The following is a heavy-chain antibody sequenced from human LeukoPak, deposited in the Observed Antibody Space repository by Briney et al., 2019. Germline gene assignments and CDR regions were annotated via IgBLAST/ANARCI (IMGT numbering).Heavy chain of an antibody. CDR1: GGSISSYY. CDR3: ARDSYYYDSSGYSSITPDS. CDR2: IYTSGST. V-gene: IGHV4-4*07. D-gene: IGHD3-22*01. Sequence: SETLSLTCTVSGGSISSYYWSWIRQPAGKGLEWIGLIYTSGSTNYNPSLKSRVTMSVDTSKNQFSLKLNSVTAADTAVYYCARDSYYYDSSGYSSITPDSWGQGTLVTVSS. J-gene: IGHJ5*01.